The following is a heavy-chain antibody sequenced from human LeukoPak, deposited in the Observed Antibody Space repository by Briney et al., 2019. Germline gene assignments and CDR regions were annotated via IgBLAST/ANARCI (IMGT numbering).Heavy chain of an antibody. Sequence: PGGSLRLSCAASGFTLSTYYMNWVRQAPGKGLEWVSIIYSGATTYYADSVKGRFTISRDTSKNTVSLQVNSLRADDTAVYFCARVGDHFHWNLDLWGRGTLVTVSS. J-gene: IGHJ2*01. V-gene: IGHV3-53*01. D-gene: IGHD3-3*02. CDR3: ARVGDHFHWNLDL. CDR1: GFTLSTYY. CDR2: IYSGATT.